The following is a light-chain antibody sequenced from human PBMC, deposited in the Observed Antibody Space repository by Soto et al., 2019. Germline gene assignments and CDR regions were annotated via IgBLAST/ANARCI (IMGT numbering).Light chain of an antibody. V-gene: IGKV3-20*01. CDR2: GAS. Sequence: EIVLTQSPGTLSLSPGERGTLSCRASQSISGSYLAWYQQKPGQAPRLLIYGASSRATGIPDMFSGSGSGTDFTLTINRLEPEDFVVYYYQQYGSSPLTFGGGTKVEIK. CDR1: QSISGSY. J-gene: IGKJ4*01. CDR3: QQYGSSPLT.